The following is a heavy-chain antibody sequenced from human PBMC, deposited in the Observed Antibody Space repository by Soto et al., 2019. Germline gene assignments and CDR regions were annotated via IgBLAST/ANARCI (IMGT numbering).Heavy chain of an antibody. CDR3: ANRLRGYAYYFDY. D-gene: IGHD5-12*01. Sequence: QITLKESGPTLVKPTQTLTLTCTFSWFSLSTRGVAVGWLLQPPGNALEWLALIYWDEDKWYSPSLKSRLTITEDNSKNQVVRTMTNMDPVYTATYYCANRLRGYAYYFDYWGQGTLVTVSS. J-gene: IGHJ4*02. V-gene: IGHV2-5*02. CDR2: IYWDEDK. CDR1: WFSLSTRGVA.